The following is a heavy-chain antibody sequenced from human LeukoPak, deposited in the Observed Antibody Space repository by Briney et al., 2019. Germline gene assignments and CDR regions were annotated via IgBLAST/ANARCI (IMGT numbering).Heavy chain of an antibody. D-gene: IGHD5-24*01. J-gene: IGHJ4*02. CDR1: GYTFTGYY. CDR3: ARDRGRRDGYHFDY. Sequence: ASVKVSCKASGYTFTGYYMHWVRQAPGQGLEWMGWINPNSGGTNYAQKFQGRVTMTRDTSISTAYMELSRLRSNDTAVYYCARDRGRRDGYHFDYWGQGTLVTVSS. V-gene: IGHV1-2*02. CDR2: INPNSGGT.